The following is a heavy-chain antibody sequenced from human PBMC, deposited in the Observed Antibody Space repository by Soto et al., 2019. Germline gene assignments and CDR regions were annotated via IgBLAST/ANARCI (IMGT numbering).Heavy chain of an antibody. CDR1: GFTFSSYA. V-gene: IGHV3-23*01. D-gene: IGHD6-13*01. J-gene: IGHJ4*02. CDR2: ISRSGGSK. Sequence: HPGGSLRLSCAASGFTFSSYAMSWVRQAPGKGLEWVSAISRSGGSKYYADSVKGRFTITRDNSKNTLYLQMNSLRAEDTAVYYCAKDGGGVAAGSFDYWGQGTLVTVSS. CDR3: AKDGGGVAAGSFDY.